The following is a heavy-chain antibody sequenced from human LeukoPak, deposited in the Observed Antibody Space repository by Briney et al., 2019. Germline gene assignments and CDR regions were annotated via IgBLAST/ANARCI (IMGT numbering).Heavy chain of an antibody. CDR2: SNSDGSNI. CDR1: GFNFRNSW. V-gene: IGHV3-74*01. D-gene: IGHD1-26*01. J-gene: IGHJ5*01. Sequence: GGSLRLSCAASGFNFRNSWMHWVRQAPGKGPEWVSRSNSDGSNIRHATSVRDRFTISRDNAKNTVYLQMDSLRAEDTGLYYCARSLVGPNWFDSWGQGTLVTVSS. CDR3: ARSLVGPNWFDS.